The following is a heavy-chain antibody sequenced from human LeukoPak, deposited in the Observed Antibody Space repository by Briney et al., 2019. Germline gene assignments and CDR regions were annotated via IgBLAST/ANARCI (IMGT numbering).Heavy chain of an antibody. J-gene: IGHJ3*01. CDR2: LNSDGSIT. CDR1: GFTFSSYW. CDR3: VRDGLLWFGGAT. V-gene: IGHV3-74*01. Sequence: PGGSLRLSCAASGFTFSSYWMHWVRQDQEKGLVWVSCLNSDGSITNYADSVKGRFTISRDNTKNTLYLQMNSLRLEDTAVYYCVRDGLLWFGGATWGQGTTVTVSS. D-gene: IGHD3-10*01.